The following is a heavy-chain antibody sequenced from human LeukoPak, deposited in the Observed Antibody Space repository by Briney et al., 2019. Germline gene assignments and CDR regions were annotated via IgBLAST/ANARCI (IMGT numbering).Heavy chain of an antibody. D-gene: IGHD4-4*01. V-gene: IGHV1-18*01. Sequence: ASVKVSCKASGYTFTSYGISWVRQAPGQGLEWMGWISAYNGNTKYAQKLQGRVTMTTDTSTSTAYMELRSLRSDDTAVYYCATHDYSNYDYYYYYGMDVWGQGTTVTVSS. J-gene: IGHJ6*02. CDR2: ISAYNGNT. CDR1: GYTFTSYG. CDR3: ATHDYSNYDYYYYYGMDV.